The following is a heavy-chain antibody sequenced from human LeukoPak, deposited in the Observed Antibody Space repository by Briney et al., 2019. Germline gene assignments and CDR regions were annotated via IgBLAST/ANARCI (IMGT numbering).Heavy chain of an antibody. CDR3: ARGYSSSWYRSPFDY. D-gene: IGHD6-13*01. CDR2: INHSGGT. CDR1: GGSFSGYY. V-gene: IGHV4-34*01. J-gene: IGHJ4*02. Sequence: SETLSLTCAVYGGSFSGYYWSWIRQPPGKGLEWIGEINHSGGTNYNPSLKSRVTISVDTSKNQFSLKLSSVTAADTAVYYCARGYSSSWYRSPFDYWGQGTLVTVSS.